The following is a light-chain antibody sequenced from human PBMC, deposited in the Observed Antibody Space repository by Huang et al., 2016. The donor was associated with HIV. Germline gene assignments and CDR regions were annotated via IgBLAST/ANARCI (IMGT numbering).Light chain of an antibody. CDR2: AAS. CDR1: QSISSY. J-gene: IGKJ2*01. CDR3: QQSYSTPPYT. V-gene: IGKV1-39*01. Sequence: DIQMTQSPSSLSASVGDRFTITCRASQSISSYLTWYQQKPGKAPKLLIYAASSLQSEVPSRFSGRGSGTDFTLTISSLQPEDFATYYCQQSYSTPPYTFGQGTKLEIK.